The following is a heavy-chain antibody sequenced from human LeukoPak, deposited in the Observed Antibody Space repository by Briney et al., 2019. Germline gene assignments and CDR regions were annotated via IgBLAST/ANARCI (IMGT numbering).Heavy chain of an antibody. CDR1: GFSFSNYV. J-gene: IGHJ3*02. CDR2: IMPNGETR. V-gene: IGHV3-64*01. D-gene: IGHD2-15*01. CDR3: ARDRDGGFAFDI. Sequence: PGGSQRLSCAASGFSFSNYVMHWVRQAPGKGLEYVSAIMPNGETRGYANSMKGRFTISRDNSKNTLYLQMGSLRAEDMAIYYCARDRDGGFAFDIWGQGTLVTVSS.